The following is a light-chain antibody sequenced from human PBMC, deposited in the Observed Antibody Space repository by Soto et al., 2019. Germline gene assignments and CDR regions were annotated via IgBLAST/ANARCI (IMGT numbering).Light chain of an antibody. CDR3: QQRNTWPIT. CDR1: QSVDSY. Sequence: IVMTHSPASVSFSPGERATLSCRASQSVDSYLVWYQQKPGQAPRLLIFGASNRATGIPARFSGSGSGTDFTLTINRLEPDDFAVYYCQQRNTWPITFGQGTRLEIK. CDR2: GAS. V-gene: IGKV3-11*01. J-gene: IGKJ5*01.